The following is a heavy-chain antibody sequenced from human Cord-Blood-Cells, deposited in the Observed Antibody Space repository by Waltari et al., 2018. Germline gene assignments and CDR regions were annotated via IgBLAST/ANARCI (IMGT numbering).Heavy chain of an antibody. CDR2: IYYSGST. Sequence: QVQLQESGPGLVKPSETLSLTCTVPGGSISSSYWSWIRQPPGKGLEWIGYIYYSGSTNYNPSLKSRVTISVDTSKNQFSLKLSSVTAADTAVYYCARHEPRIAAAGTFDYWGQGTLVTVSS. D-gene: IGHD6-13*01. CDR1: GGSISSSY. CDR3: ARHEPRIAAAGTFDY. V-gene: IGHV4-59*08. J-gene: IGHJ4*02.